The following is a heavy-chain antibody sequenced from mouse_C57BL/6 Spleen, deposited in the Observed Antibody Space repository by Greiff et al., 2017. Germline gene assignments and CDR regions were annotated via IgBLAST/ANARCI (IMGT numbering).Heavy chain of an antibody. J-gene: IGHJ4*01. CDR2: IDPSDSET. D-gene: IGHD2-2*01. V-gene: IGHV1-52*01. CDR1: GYTFTSYW. CDR3: ARSWIRRGYAMDY. Sequence: VQLQQPGAELVRPGSSVKLSCKASGYTFTSYWMHWVKQRPIQGLEWIGNIDPSDSETHYNQKFKDKATLTVDKSSSTAYMQLSSLTSADSAVYYCARSWIRRGYAMDYWGQGTSVTVSS.